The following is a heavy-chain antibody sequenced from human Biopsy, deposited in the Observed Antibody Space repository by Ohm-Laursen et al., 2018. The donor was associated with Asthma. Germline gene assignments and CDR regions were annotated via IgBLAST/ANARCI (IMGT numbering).Heavy chain of an antibody. CDR3: AAATVIVSAAVAGYHYYYNMDV. CDR2: FSVGRGET. V-gene: IGHV1-58*01. J-gene: IGHJ6*02. CDR1: GFTFYNSA. D-gene: IGHD3-22*01. Sequence: SVKVSCKTSGFTFYNSAVQWARQARGQGLGWMGVFSVGRGETIYAQSFQDTVTFTRALSTGTASMEFSSLRTEDTAVYYCAAATVIVSAAVAGYHYYYNMDVWGQGPTVIVSS.